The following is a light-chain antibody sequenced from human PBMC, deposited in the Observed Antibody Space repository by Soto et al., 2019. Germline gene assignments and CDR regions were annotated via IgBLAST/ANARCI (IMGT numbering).Light chain of an antibody. CDR1: QSLSSY. CDR3: QQRSNWPWT. J-gene: IGKJ1*01. CDR2: DAS. Sequence: EFVWTQSPATLSLSPGERAALSCRASQSLSSYFAWYQQTPGRAPRLLIYDASNRATGVPARFSGSGSGANFTLTISSLEPEDSAIYYCQQRSNWPWTFGQGTKVEIK. V-gene: IGKV3-11*01.